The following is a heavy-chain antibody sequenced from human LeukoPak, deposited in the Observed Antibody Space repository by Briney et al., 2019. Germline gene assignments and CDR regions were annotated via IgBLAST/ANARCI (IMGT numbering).Heavy chain of an antibody. CDR3: AGSYGSGSYREPNYYYTYTDV. Sequence: SVKVSCKASGGTFSSYAISWVRQAPGQGLEWMGGIIPIFGTANYAQKFQGRVTITTDESTSTAYMELSSLRSEDTAVYYCAGSYGSGSYREPNYYYTYTDVWNKGTTVTVSS. D-gene: IGHD3-10*01. J-gene: IGHJ6*03. V-gene: IGHV1-69*05. CDR2: IIPIFGTA. CDR1: GGTFSSYA.